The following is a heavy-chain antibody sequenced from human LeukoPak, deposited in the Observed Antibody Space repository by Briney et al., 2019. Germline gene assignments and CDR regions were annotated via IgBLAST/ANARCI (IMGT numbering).Heavy chain of an antibody. CDR2: LSARGDST. V-gene: IGHV3-23*01. CDR1: GFTLSSYG. Sequence: GGSLRLSCAASGFTLSSYGMSWVRQAPAKGLEWVSTLSARGDSTYYIDSVKGRFTISRDNSKNTLYLQMDSLRAEDTAVYFCAKRDCSDNNCYFVNWGQGTLVTVSS. J-gene: IGHJ4*02. CDR3: AKRDCSDNNCYFVN. D-gene: IGHD1-20*01.